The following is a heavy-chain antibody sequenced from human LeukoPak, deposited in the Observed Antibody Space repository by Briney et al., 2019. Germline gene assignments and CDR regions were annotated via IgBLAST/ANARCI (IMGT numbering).Heavy chain of an antibody. CDR3: ARGIIVATIFGDY. Sequence: GASVKVSCKASGYTFTNYYMHWVRQAPGQGLEWMGWLNPNSGDTNYAQKFQGRVSMTRDTSISTAYMDLSDLRSDDTAVYYCARGIIVATIFGDYWGQGTLVTVSS. V-gene: IGHV1-2*02. D-gene: IGHD5-12*01. CDR1: GYTFTNYY. CDR2: LNPNSGDT. J-gene: IGHJ4*02.